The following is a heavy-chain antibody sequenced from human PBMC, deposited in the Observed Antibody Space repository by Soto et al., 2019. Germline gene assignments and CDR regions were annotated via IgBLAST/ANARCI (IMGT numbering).Heavy chain of an antibody. CDR2: IDPSDSYT. J-gene: IGHJ6*02. CDR3: ASSGSYHYYGIDV. D-gene: IGHD1-26*01. Sequence: GESLKIPCKGSGYSFTSYWLSWVRQMPGKGLEGMGRIDPSDSYTNYGPAFQGHVTISADKSMSTADRQWSSLEASETAMYYCASSGSYHYYGIDVWGQGTTVTVSS. V-gene: IGHV5-10-1*01. CDR1: GYSFTSYW.